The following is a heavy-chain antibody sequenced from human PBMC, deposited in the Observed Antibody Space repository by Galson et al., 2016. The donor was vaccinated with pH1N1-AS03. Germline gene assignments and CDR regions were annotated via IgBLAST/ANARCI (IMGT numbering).Heavy chain of an antibody. CDR2: ISDAGST. CDR3: ARATLAQLGADDYYYYGMDV. D-gene: IGHD6-6*01. Sequence: LTCTVSGGSITSYYWTWIRQPPGKGLEWIGYISDAGSTKYNPSLKSRVTISIDMSKKQFSLRLSSVTAADTAVYYCARATLAQLGADDYYYYGMDVWGQGTTVT. J-gene: IGHJ6*02. V-gene: IGHV4-59*08. CDR1: GGSITSYY.